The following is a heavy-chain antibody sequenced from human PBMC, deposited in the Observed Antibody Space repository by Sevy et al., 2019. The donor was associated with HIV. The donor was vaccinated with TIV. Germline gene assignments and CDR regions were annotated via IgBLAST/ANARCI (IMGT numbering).Heavy chain of an antibody. Sequence: GGSLRLSCAASGFTFSNYGMHWVCQAPGKGLEWVAVIWNDGSNKYYADSVKGRFTISRDNSKNTLYLQMNSLRVEDTAVYFCARGGDFNDRSAKRDFDYWGQRTLVTVSS. V-gene: IGHV3-33*01. CDR2: IWNDGSNK. CDR1: GFTFSNYG. CDR3: ARGGDFNDRSAKRDFDY. D-gene: IGHD3-22*01. J-gene: IGHJ4*02.